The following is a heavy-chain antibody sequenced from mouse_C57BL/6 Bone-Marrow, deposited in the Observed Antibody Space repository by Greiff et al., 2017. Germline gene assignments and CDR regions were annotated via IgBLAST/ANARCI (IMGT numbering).Heavy chain of an antibody. D-gene: IGHD2-4*01. CDR3: ARNYDYDGYWYFDV. V-gene: IGHV2-2*01. Sequence: VQLQESGPGLVQPSQSLSITCTVSGFSLTSYGVHWVRQSPGKGLEWLGVIWSGGSTDYNAAFISRLSISKDNSKSQVFFKMNSLQADDTAIYYCARNYDYDGYWYFDVWGTGTTVTVSS. CDR1: GFSLTSYG. CDR2: IWSGGST. J-gene: IGHJ1*03.